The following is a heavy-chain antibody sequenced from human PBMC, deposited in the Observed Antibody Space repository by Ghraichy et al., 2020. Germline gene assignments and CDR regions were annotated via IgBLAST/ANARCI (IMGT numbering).Heavy chain of an antibody. D-gene: IGHD3-22*01. CDR3: AATMIVVTYWGWWFDP. J-gene: IGHJ5*02. CDR2: IYYSGST. CDR1: GGSISSYY. Sequence: SETLSLTCTVSGGSISSYYWSWIRQPPGKGLEWIGYIYYSGSTNYNPSLKSRVTISVDTSKNQFSLKLSSVTAADTAVYYCAATMIVVTYWGWWFDPWGQGTLVTVSS. V-gene: IGHV4-59*01.